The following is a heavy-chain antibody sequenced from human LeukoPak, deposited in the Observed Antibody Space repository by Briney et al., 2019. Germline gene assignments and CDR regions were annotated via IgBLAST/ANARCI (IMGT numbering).Heavy chain of an antibody. CDR1: GFTFNSYA. J-gene: IGHJ4*02. V-gene: IGHV3-23*01. CDR2: ISDSGDTT. CDR3: AKRSSSRSGYFDY. D-gene: IGHD6-13*01. Sequence: PGGSLRLSCAASGFTFNSYAMSWVRQAPGRGLQWVSAISDSGDTTYYADSVKGRFTISRDNSKNTLYLQMNSLRAEDTAVYYCAKRSSSRSGYFDYWGQGTLVTVSS.